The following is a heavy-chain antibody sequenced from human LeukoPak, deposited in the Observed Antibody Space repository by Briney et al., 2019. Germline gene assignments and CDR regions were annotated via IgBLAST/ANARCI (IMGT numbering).Heavy chain of an antibody. Sequence: ASVKVSCKASGGTFSSYAISWVRQAPGQGLEWMGMIIPIFGTANYAQKFQGRVTITTDESTSTAYMEVSSLRSEDTAVYYCATTYYDFWSGSDSYWGQGTLVTVSS. V-gene: IGHV1-69*05. CDR2: IIPIFGTA. J-gene: IGHJ4*02. CDR3: ATTYYDFWSGSDSY. CDR1: GGTFSSYA. D-gene: IGHD3-3*01.